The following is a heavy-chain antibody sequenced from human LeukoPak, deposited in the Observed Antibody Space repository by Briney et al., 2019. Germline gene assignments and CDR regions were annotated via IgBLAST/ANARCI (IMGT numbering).Heavy chain of an antibody. Sequence: SETLSLTCTVSGGSISSYYWSWIRQPPGKGLEWIGYIYYSGSTNYNPSLKSRVTISVDTSKNQFSLKLSSVTAADTAVYYCARARVGFTMVRGVITQYYYYGMDVWGQGTTVTVSS. J-gene: IGHJ6*02. V-gene: IGHV4-59*01. CDR2: IYYSGST. CDR1: GGSISSYY. D-gene: IGHD3-10*01. CDR3: ARARVGFTMVRGVITQYYYYGMDV.